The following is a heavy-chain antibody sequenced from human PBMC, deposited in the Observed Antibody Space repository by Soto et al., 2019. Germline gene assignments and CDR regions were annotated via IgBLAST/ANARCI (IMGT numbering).Heavy chain of an antibody. Sequence: GGSLRLSCAASGFTFSSYGMHWVRQAPGKGLEWVAVIWYDGSNKYYADSVKGRFTISRDNSKNTLYLQMNSLRAEDTAVYYCARSNGDYHFDYWGRGTLVTVSS. CDR1: GFTFSSYG. CDR2: IWYDGSNK. J-gene: IGHJ4*02. V-gene: IGHV3-33*01. D-gene: IGHD4-17*01. CDR3: ARSNGDYHFDY.